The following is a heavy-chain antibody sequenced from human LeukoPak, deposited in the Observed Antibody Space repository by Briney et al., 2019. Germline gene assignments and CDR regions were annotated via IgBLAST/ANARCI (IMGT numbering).Heavy chain of an antibody. J-gene: IGHJ6*02. CDR1: GYTFTSYG. CDR2: ISAYNGNT. CDR3: ARAPPVGHYYYGMDV. Sequence: GASVKVSCKASGYTFTSYGISWVRQAPGQGLEWMGWISAYNGNTNYAQKLQGRVTMTTDTSTSTAYMELRSLRSDDTAVYYCARAPPVGHYYYGMDVWGQGTTVTVSS. D-gene: IGHD2-2*01. V-gene: IGHV1-18*01.